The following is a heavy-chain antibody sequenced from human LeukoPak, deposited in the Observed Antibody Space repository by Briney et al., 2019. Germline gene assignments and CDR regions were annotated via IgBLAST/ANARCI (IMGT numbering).Heavy chain of an antibody. Sequence: ASVKVSCKASGYRFSSVGISWVRQAPGQGLEWIGWVSTYNSETNYAPKFQARVTMTKDTSTSTVFLEMWSLRADDTAVYYCVRDNWNEFDPWGQGTRVTVSS. CDR3: VRDNWNEFDP. V-gene: IGHV1-18*01. CDR1: GYRFSSVG. J-gene: IGHJ5*02. CDR2: VSTYNSET. D-gene: IGHD1-1*01.